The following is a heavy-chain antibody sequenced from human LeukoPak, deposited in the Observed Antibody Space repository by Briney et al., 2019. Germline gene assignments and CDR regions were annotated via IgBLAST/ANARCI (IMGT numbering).Heavy chain of an antibody. CDR1: GFTFSNSG. D-gene: IGHD3-3*01. CDR3: ARDRITIFGVVLSSTQAAFDI. V-gene: IGHV3-23*01. Sequence: GGTLRLSCAASGFTFSNSGMNWVRQAPGKGLEWVSTISGSGDSTYYADSVKGRFTISRDNAKNSLYLQMNSLRAEDTAVYYCARDRITIFGVVLSSTQAAFDIWGQGTMVTVPS. J-gene: IGHJ3*02. CDR2: ISGSGDST.